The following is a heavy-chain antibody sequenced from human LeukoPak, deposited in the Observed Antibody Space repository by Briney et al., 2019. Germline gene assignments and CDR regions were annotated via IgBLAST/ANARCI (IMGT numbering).Heavy chain of an antibody. J-gene: IGHJ3*02. CDR1: GXIFSNAW. CDR3: ARDWPAEWQHLPDYDAVDI. V-gene: IGHV3-23*01. Sequence: QAGGSLRLSSTASGXIFSNAWMSWVRQPPGKGLNWGSSISGSGGNTFYTDSVKGRFTIYKANSKNTLYLRMNRLTAKATSEYYGARDWPAEWQHLPDYDAVDIWGQGTMVTVSS. D-gene: IGHD6-13*01. CDR2: ISGSGGNT.